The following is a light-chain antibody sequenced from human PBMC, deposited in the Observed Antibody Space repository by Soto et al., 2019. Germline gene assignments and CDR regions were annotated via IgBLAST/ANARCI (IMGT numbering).Light chain of an antibody. CDR1: SSDVGSYNL. CDR2: EGS. V-gene: IGLV2-23*01. J-gene: IGLJ1*01. Sequence: QSALTQPASVSGSPGQSITISCSGSSSDVGSYNLVSWYQQHPGKAPKVLIYEGSKRPSGISHRFSGSMSGNTASLTISGLQAEDEADYHCCSXAGSXXXVFGSGTKLT. CDR3: CSXAGSXXXV.